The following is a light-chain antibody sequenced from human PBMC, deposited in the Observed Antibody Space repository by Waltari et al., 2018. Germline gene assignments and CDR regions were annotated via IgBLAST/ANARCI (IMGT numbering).Light chain of an antibody. CDR1: QSVTRP. CDR2: GAS. V-gene: IGKV3-20*01. Sequence: EIVLTQSPGTLSLSPGDRATLACRASQSVTRPLAWYQQQPGQAPRLLIYGASNRATGIPDRFSGSGSGTDFSLTISRLEPEDFAVYYCQHYLRLPATFGQGTKVEIK. CDR3: QHYLRLPAT. J-gene: IGKJ1*01.